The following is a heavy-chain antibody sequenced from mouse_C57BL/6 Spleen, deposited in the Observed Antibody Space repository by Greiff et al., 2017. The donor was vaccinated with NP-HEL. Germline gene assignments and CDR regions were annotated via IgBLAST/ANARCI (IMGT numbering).Heavy chain of an antibody. CDR2: INPNNGGT. CDR3: ARSTLVTTFAY. D-gene: IGHD2-2*01. V-gene: IGHV1-18*01. Sequence: DVQLQESGPELVKPGASVKIPCKASGYTFTDYNMDWVKQSHGKSLEWIGDINPNNGGTIYTQKFKGKATLTVDKSSSTAYMELRRLTSEDTAVYYCARSTLVTTFAYWGQGTLVTVSA. J-gene: IGHJ3*01. CDR1: GYTFTDYN.